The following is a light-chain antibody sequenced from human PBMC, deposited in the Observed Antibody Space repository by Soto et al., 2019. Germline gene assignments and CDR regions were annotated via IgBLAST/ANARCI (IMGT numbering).Light chain of an antibody. J-gene: IGKJ2*01. CDR2: AAI. Sequence: DSQMTQSPSSLAASVGDRVTITCRARQTITTYLNWYQHKPGKAPKLLIYAAISLQSGVPSRLSGSGSGTDFTLTISSLQPEDFATYYCQQTYSTPHTFGQGTKVEIK. CDR3: QQTYSTPHT. V-gene: IGKV1-39*01. CDR1: QTITTY.